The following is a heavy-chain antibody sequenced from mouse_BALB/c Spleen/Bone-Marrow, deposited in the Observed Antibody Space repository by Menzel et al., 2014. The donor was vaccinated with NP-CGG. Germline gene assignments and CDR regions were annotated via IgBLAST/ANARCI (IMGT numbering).Heavy chain of an antibody. V-gene: IGHV5-6-3*01. D-gene: IGHD2-4*01. CDR3: ARGYDYFSWFAY. CDR2: INVNGDTT. J-gene: IGHJ3*01. CDR1: GFTFSNYG. Sequence: EVKLVESGGGLVQPGGSLKLSCAASGFTFSNYGMSWVRQTPDKRLEMIATINVNGDTTYHPDSVKGRFTISRDNVKNTLYLQMSSLKSEDTAMYYCARGYDYFSWFAYWGQGTLVTVSA.